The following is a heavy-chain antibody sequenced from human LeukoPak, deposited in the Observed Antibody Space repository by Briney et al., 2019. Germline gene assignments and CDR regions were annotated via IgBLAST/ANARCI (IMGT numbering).Heavy chain of an antibody. J-gene: IGHJ4*02. CDR2: IYSSGST. CDR3: ARQREYYESSGYYSFDY. CDR1: GGSISTYY. V-gene: IGHV4-59*08. Sequence: ASETLSLTCTVSGGSISTYYWSWIRQPPGKGLEWIGYIYSSGSTNYNPSLKSRVTISVDTSMNQFSLKLSSVTAADTAVYYCARQREYYESSGYYSFDYWGQGTLVTVSS. D-gene: IGHD3-22*01.